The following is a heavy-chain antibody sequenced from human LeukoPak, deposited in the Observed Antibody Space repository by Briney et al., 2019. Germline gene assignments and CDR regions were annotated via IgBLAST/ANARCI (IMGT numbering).Heavy chain of an antibody. V-gene: IGHV3-72*01. J-gene: IGHJ3*02. D-gene: IGHD3-10*01. Sequence: GGSLRLSCAASGFTFSDHYLDWVRQAPGKGLEWVGRSRSKTNRYTTQYAASVKGRFTISRDDSKNSLYLQMNSLRVEDTAVYYCARFRGAGIFLGQPARAFDIWGQGTMVTVSS. CDR3: ARFRGAGIFLGQPARAFDI. CDR2: SRSKTNRYTT. CDR1: GFTFSDHY.